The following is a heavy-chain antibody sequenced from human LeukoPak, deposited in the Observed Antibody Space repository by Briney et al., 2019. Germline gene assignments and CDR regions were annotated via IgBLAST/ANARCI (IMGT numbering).Heavy chain of an antibody. J-gene: IGHJ4*02. Sequence: PGRSLRLSCAASGFTFDDYVMHWVRQAPGKGLEWVSGISWNSGSIGYADSVKGRFTISRDNAKNSLYLQMDSLRAEDTALYYCAKPHYSGYDYYFDYWGQGTLVTVSS. CDR2: ISWNSGSI. CDR3: AKPHYSGYDYYFDY. V-gene: IGHV3-9*01. CDR1: GFTFDDYV. D-gene: IGHD5-12*01.